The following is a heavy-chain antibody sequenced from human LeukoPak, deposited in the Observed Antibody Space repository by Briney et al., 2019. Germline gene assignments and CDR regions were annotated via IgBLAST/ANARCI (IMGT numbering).Heavy chain of an antibody. CDR1: GYAFTDNY. CDR2: VNADSGGR. D-gene: IGHD3-22*01. CDR3: ARAQNYHDRSGYSDDTFDV. Sequence: GTVKVSCKASGYAFTDNYIHWGRQAPGQGGEGMGRVNADSGGRNYAQKFQGRVTMTRETSINTAFVELRRLRSDDTATYYCARAQNYHDRSGYSDDTFDVWGHGTMITVSS. J-gene: IGHJ3*01. V-gene: IGHV1-2*06.